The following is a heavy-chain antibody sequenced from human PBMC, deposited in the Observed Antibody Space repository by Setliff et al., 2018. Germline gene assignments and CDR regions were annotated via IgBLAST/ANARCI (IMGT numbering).Heavy chain of an antibody. V-gene: IGHV3-11*03. D-gene: IGHD1-1*01. CDR2: VTTTGGFT. CDR3: AKGGDWDDQHYAFDI. CDR1: GFIFSNYF. Sequence: PGESLKISCEGSGFIFSNYFMSWFRQAPGKGLEWLSYVTTTGGFTKEADSVRGRFSVSRDNSKKSVYLQINDLRAEDTALYFCAKGGDWDDQHYAFDIWGQGTMVTVS. J-gene: IGHJ3*02.